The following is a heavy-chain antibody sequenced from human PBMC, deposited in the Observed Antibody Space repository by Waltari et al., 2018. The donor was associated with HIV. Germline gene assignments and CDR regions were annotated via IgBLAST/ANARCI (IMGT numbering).Heavy chain of an antibody. Sequence: VQLQESGPGLVKPSGTLSLTCAVSGGSISSSNWWSWVRQPPGKGLAWIGEIYHSGSTNYNPSLKSRVTISVDKSKNQFSLELSSVTAADTAVYYCARVTGYCSSTSCYVDYYYYGMDVWGQGTTVTVSS. J-gene: IGHJ6*02. CDR3: ARVTGYCSSTSCYVDYYYYGMDV. CDR1: GGSISSSNW. CDR2: IYHSGST. D-gene: IGHD2-2*01. V-gene: IGHV4-4*02.